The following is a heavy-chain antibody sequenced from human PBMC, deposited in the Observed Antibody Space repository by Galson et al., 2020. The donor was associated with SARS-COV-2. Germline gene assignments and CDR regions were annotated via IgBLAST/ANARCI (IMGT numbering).Heavy chain of an antibody. CDR1: GFTFSSYE. D-gene: IGHD6-19*01. CDR3: ARDPFVRGGWIGYFQH. CDR2: ISSSGSTI. Sequence: GGSLRLSCAASGFTFSSYEMNWVRQAPGKGLEWVSYISSSGSTIYYADSVKGRFTISRDNAKNSLYLQMNSLRAEDTAVYYCARDPFVRGGWIGYFQHWGQGTLVTVSS. V-gene: IGHV3-48*03. J-gene: IGHJ1*01.